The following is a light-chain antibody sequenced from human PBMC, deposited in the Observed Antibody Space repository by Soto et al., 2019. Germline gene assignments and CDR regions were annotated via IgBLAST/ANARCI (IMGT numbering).Light chain of an antibody. Sequence: DVQLTQSPSSLSASVGDIVTITCRASQSISSYLNWYQQKPGKAPKLLIYAASSLQSGVLSRFSGGGSGTDFTLTISSLQPEDFATYCCQQGNSIPLTFGGGTRVEI. V-gene: IGKV1-39*01. CDR3: QQGNSIPLT. J-gene: IGKJ4*01. CDR2: AAS. CDR1: QSISSY.